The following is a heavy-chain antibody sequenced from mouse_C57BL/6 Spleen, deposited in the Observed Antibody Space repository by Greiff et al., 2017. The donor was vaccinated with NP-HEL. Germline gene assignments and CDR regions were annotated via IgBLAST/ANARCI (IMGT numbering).Heavy chain of an antibody. J-gene: IGHJ4*01. D-gene: IGHD1-1*01. CDR1: GYTFTDYN. V-gene: IGHV1-22*01. CDR2: INPNNGGT. Sequence: EVQLQQSGPELVKPGASVKMSCKASGYTFTDYNMHWVKQSHGKSLEWIGYINPNNGGTSYNQKFKGKATLTVNKSSSTAYMELRSLTSEESAVYYCARKDYYGSRYAMDYWGQGTSVTVSS. CDR3: ARKDYYGSRYAMDY.